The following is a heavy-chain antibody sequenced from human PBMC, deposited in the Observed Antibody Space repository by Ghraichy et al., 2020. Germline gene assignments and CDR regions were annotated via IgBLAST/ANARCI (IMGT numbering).Heavy chain of an antibody. V-gene: IGHV3-30*18. CDR3: AKVLKKGFVGATTGIDY. D-gene: IGHD1-26*01. CDR2: ISYDGSNK. J-gene: IGHJ4*02. CDR1: GFTFSSYG. Sequence: GESLNISCAASGFTFSSYGMHWVRQAPGKGLEWVAVISYDGSNKYYADSVKGRFTISRDNSKNTLYLQMNSLRAEDTAVYYCAKVLKKGFVGATTGIDYWGQGILVTVSS.